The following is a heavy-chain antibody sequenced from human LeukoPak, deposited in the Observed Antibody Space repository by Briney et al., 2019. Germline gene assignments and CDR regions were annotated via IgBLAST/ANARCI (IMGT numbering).Heavy chain of an antibody. CDR2: IYSSGST. Sequence: KPSETLSLTCTVSGGSISTYYWTWIRQPPGKRLEWIGYIYSSGSTNYNPSLKSRVTMSLDTSKNQFSLHLSSVTAADTAVYYCARGPTLTTDYWGQGTLVTVSS. CDR3: ARGPTLTTDY. D-gene: IGHD4-11*01. CDR1: GGSISTYY. V-gene: IGHV4-59*01. J-gene: IGHJ4*02.